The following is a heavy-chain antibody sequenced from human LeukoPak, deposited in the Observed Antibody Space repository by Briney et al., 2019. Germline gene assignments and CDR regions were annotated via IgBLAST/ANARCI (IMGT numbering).Heavy chain of an antibody. CDR2: ISSSSSYI. D-gene: IGHD3-22*01. CDR3: ARHKYYYDSTPSGAFDI. Sequence: GGSLTLSCAASGFTFSSYSMNWVRQAPGKGLEWVSSISSSSSYIYYADSVKGRFTISRDNAKNSLYLQMNSLRAEDTAVYYCARHKYYYDSTPSGAFDIWGQGTIDPVSS. J-gene: IGHJ3*02. V-gene: IGHV3-21*01. CDR1: GFTFSSYS.